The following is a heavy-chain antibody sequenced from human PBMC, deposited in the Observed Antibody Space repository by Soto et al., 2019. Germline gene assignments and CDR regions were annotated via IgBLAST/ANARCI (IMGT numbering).Heavy chain of an antibody. CDR3: ARGASYYYDSSGLRTFDY. CDR1: GCSISSYY. D-gene: IGHD3-22*01. CDR2: IYTSGST. Sequence: SETLSLTCPVSGCSISSYYWRWIRQPAGKGLEWIGRIYTSGSTNYNPSLKSRVTMSVDTSKNQFSLKLSSVTAADTAVYYCARGASYYYDSSGLRTFDYWGQGTLVTVSS. V-gene: IGHV4-4*07. J-gene: IGHJ4*02.